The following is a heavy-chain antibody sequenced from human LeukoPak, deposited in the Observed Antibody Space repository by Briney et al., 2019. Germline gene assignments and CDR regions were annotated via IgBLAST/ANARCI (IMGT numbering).Heavy chain of an antibody. D-gene: IGHD2-15*01. V-gene: IGHV4-39*07. CDR3: AREVQCSGGSCYSLFDP. CDR2: IYYSGST. CDR1: GGSISSSSYY. Sequence: SETLSLTCTVSGGSISSSSYYWGWIRQPPGKGLEWIGSIYYSGSTYYNPSLKSRVTISVDTSKNQFSLKLSSVTAADTAVYYCAREVQCSGGSCYSLFDPWGQGTLVTVSS. J-gene: IGHJ5*02.